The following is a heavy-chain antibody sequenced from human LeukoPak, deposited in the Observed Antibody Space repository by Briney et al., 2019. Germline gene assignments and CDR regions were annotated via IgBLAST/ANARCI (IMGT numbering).Heavy chain of an antibody. D-gene: IGHD3-22*01. V-gene: IGHV4-59*01. J-gene: IGHJ5*02. CDR3: AREDYYYDSSGYYYSNWFDP. CDR1: GGSISSYY. Sequence: PSETLSLTCTVSGGSISSYYWSWIRQPPGKGLEWIGYIYYSGSTNYNPSLKSRVTISVDTSKNQFSLKLSSVTAADTAVYYCAREDYYYDSSGYYYSNWFDPWGQGTLVTVSS. CDR2: IYYSGST.